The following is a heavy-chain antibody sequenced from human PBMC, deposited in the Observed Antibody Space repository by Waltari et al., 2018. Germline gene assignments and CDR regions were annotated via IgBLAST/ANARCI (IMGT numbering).Heavy chain of an antibody. CDR2: INHSAST. CDR3: ARGILKGYYTRNAFDI. V-gene: IGHV4-34*01. J-gene: IGHJ3*02. D-gene: IGHD3-3*01. CDR1: GGSFSGYY. Sequence: QVQLQQWGAGLLKPSETLSLTCAVYGGSFSGYYWSWIRQPPGKGLEWIGEINHSASTNYNPSLKSRVTISVDTSKNQFSLKLSSVTAADTAVYYCARGILKGYYTRNAFDIWGQGTMVTVSS.